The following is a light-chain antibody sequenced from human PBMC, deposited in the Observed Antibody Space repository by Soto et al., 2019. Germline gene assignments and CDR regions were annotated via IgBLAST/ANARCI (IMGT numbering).Light chain of an antibody. V-gene: IGLV2-14*01. Sequence: QSALTQPASVSGSPGQSITISCTGTSSDVGGYNYVSWYQQHPGKAPKLMIYEVSNRPSGVSNRFSGSKSVNTASLTISGLQAEDEADYYCSSYTSSSVFGGGTKVTAL. CDR2: EVS. CDR3: SSYTSSSV. J-gene: IGLJ2*01. CDR1: SSDVGGYNY.